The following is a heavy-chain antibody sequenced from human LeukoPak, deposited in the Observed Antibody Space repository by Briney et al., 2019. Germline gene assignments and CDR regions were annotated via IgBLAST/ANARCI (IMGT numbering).Heavy chain of an antibody. CDR2: INPSGGST. J-gene: IGHJ5*02. V-gene: IGHV1-46*01. Sequence: ASVKVSCKASGYTFTSYYMHWVRQAPGQGLEWMGIINPSGGSTSYAQKFQGRVTMTRDTSTSTVYMELSSLRSEDTAVYYCARGYCSSTSSCGYWSDPWGPGTLVTVSS. D-gene: IGHD2-2*01. CDR3: ARGYCSSTSSCGYWSDP. CDR1: GYTFTSYY.